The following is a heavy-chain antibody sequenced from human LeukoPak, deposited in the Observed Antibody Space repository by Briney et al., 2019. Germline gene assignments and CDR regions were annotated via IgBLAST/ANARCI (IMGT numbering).Heavy chain of an antibody. V-gene: IGHV3-15*01. J-gene: IGHJ6*02. CDR1: GFTFSDAW. Sequence: GSLRLSCAASGFTFSDAWMSWVRQAPGKGLEWVGRIKRKIDGGGTADYAAPVKGRFTISRDDSKNTLYLQMNSLETEDTGVYYCTDDLHYFASDWGQGTTVTVSS. CDR3: TDDLHYFASD. D-gene: IGHD3-10*01. CDR2: IKRKIDGGGTA.